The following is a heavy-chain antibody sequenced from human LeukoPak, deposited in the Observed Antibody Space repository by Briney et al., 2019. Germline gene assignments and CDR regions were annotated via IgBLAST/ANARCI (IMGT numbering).Heavy chain of an antibody. Sequence: PGGSLRLSCAASGFTFSSYSMNWVRQAPGKGLEWVSSISSSSSYIYYADSVKGRFTISRDNAKNSLYLQMNSLRAEDTAVYFCARSGVPAALRGNWFDPWGQGTLVTVSS. V-gene: IGHV3-21*01. D-gene: IGHD2-2*01. J-gene: IGHJ5*02. CDR2: ISSSSSYI. CDR3: ARSGVPAALRGNWFDP. CDR1: GFTFSSYS.